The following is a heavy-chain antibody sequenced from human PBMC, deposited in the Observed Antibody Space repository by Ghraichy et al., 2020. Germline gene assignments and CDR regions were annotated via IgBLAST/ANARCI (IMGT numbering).Heavy chain of an antibody. J-gene: IGHJ4*02. CDR3: ARVPTRSGPVGYGSGRRHSENFDY. Sequence: SETLSLTCAVYGGSFSGYYWSWIRQPPGKGLEWIGEINHSGSTNYNPSLKSRVTISVDTSKNQFSLKLSSVTAADTAVYYCARVPTRSGPVGYGSGRRHSENFDYWGQGTLVTVSS. CDR1: GGSFSGYY. D-gene: IGHD3-10*01. V-gene: IGHV4-34*01. CDR2: INHSGST.